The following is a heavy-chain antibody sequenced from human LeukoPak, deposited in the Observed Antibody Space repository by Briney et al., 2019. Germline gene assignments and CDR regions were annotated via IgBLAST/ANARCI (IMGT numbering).Heavy chain of an antibody. CDR3: AKGDYYDLDY. CDR1: GFTFSNFG. V-gene: IGHV3-23*01. J-gene: IGHJ4*02. Sequence: GGSLRLSCTASGFTFSNFGMNWVRQAPGKGLEWVSIITSGVGITYYADSVKGRFTISRDNSRNTLYLQMNSLRAEDTAVYYCAKGDYYDLDYWGQGTLVAVSS. D-gene: IGHD3-22*01. CDR2: ITSGVGIT.